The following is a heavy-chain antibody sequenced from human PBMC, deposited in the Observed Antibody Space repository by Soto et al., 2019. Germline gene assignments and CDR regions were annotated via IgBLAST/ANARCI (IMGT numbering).Heavy chain of an antibody. D-gene: IGHD2-2*01. Sequence: GESLKISCKGSGYSFTSYWIGWVRQMPGKGLEWMGIIYPGDSDTRYSPSFQGQVTISADKSISTAYLQWSSLKASDTAMYYCARGNCISNRCYGVFDPWGQGNLVTVSS. CDR2: IYPGDSDT. V-gene: IGHV5-51*01. CDR1: GYSFTSYW. J-gene: IGHJ5*02. CDR3: ARGNCISNRCYGVFDP.